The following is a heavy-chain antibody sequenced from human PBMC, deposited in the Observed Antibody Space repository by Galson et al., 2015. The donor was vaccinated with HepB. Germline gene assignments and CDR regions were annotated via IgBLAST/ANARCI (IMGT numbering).Heavy chain of an antibody. J-gene: IGHJ4*02. CDR3: AKTGEVYGDYVGDFDY. Sequence: SLRLSCAASGFTFSNYALSWVRQAPGKGLEWVSAISGSGRSTYYAASVKGRFTISRDNSKNTLYLQMNSLRAEDTAVYFCAKTGEVYGDYVGDFDYWGQGTLVTVSS. V-gene: IGHV3-23*01. CDR1: GFTFSNYA. CDR2: ISGSGRST. D-gene: IGHD4-17*01.